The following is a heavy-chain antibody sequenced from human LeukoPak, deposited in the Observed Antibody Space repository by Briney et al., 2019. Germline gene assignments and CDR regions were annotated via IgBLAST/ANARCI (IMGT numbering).Heavy chain of an antibody. CDR2: MNPNSDNT. CDR3: ARVLYQVLYYYGRDV. CDR1: GYTFTSYD. D-gene: IGHD2-2*02. V-gene: IGHV1-8*01. J-gene: IGHJ6*02. Sequence: GASVKVSCKAAGYTFTSYDFNWVGQATAQGLEWMGWMNPNSDNTGNAQKCQGRETMTSNTSLSTAYMELSSMRCQGPAVYYGARVLYQVLYYYGRDVWGQGTTVTVSS.